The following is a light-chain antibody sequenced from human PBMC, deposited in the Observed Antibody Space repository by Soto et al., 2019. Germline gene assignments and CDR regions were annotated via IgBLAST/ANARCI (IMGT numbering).Light chain of an antibody. CDR3: SSYAGSNNLV. J-gene: IGLJ1*01. Sequence: QSVLTRPPSASGSPGQSVTISCTGTSSDVGGYNYVSWYQQHPGKAPKLMIYEVSKRPSGVPDRFSGSKSGNTASLTVSGXQAEDEADYYCSSYAGSNNLVFGTGTK. CDR2: EVS. CDR1: SSDVGGYNY. V-gene: IGLV2-8*01.